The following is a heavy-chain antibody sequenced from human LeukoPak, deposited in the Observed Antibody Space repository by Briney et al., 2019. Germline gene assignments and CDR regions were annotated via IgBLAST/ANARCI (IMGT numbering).Heavy chain of an antibody. CDR2: IYYSGST. CDR3: ARHWDIVVVPAAYFDY. V-gene: IGHV4-59*08. CDR1: GGSISSYF. Sequence: ETLSLTCTVSGGSISSYFWSWVRQPPGKGLEWIGYIYYSGSTYYNPSLKSRVTISVDTSKNQFSLKLSSVTAADTAVYYCARHWDIVVVPAAYFDYWGQGTLVTVSS. J-gene: IGHJ4*02. D-gene: IGHD2-2*01.